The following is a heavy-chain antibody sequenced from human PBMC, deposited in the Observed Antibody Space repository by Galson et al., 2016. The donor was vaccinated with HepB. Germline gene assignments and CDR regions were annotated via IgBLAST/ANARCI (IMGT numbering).Heavy chain of an antibody. J-gene: IGHJ6*04. Sequence: SETLSLTCTVSGGSIGGYYWSWIRQPPEKELEFIGYIYYSGTAKYNPSLESRVTMSVDTAKNQFSLKLSSVTAADTAVYYCARGRGEKDVALVSSVTESYLQDSYGLNVWGKGTTVTVSS. CDR3: ARGRGEKDVALVSSVTESYLQDSYGLNV. CDR1: GGSIGGYY. CDR2: IYYSGTA. D-gene: IGHD2-21*01. V-gene: IGHV4-59*01.